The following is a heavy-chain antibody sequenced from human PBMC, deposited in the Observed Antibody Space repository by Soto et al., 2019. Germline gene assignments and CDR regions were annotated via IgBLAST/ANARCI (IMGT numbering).Heavy chain of an antibody. CDR1: GGSISSGGYS. CDR3: ARSETHDYGVWGAFDY. Sequence: QLQLQESGSGLVKPSQTLSLTCAVSGGSISSGGYSWSWIRQPPGKGLEWIGYIYHSGSTYYNPSRKRRVTISVDRSKNQVSLKLSSVTAANTAVYYFARSETHDYGVWGAFDYWGQGTLFTVSS. CDR2: IYHSGST. J-gene: IGHJ4*02. D-gene: IGHD4-17*01. V-gene: IGHV4-30-2*01.